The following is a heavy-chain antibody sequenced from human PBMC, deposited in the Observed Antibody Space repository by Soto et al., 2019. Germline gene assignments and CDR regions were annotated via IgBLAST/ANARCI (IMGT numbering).Heavy chain of an antibody. CDR1: GYTFTSYA. Sequence: ASVKVSCKASGYTFTSYAMHWVRQAPGQRLEWMGWINAGNGNTKYSQKLQGRVTMTTDTSTSTAYMELRSLRSDDTAVYYCARDNLAVAGLDYWGQGTLVTVSS. CDR3: ARDNLAVAGLDY. V-gene: IGHV1-3*01. D-gene: IGHD6-19*01. CDR2: INAGNGNT. J-gene: IGHJ4*02.